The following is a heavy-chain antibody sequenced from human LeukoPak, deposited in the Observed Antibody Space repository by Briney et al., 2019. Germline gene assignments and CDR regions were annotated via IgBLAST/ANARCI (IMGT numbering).Heavy chain of an antibody. Sequence: PSETLSLTCTVSGGSIRIGTYYWSWMRLPAGTGLEWIGRMYTSGKTTYNASFKSRVTISSGTSNSQVDLSLSSVTAADTAAYYCARCMTLHWCATWRQGSLVTVSS. V-gene: IGHV4-61*02. CDR3: ARCMTLHWCAT. CDR2: MYTSGKT. CDR1: GGSIRIGTYY. J-gene: IGHJ5*02.